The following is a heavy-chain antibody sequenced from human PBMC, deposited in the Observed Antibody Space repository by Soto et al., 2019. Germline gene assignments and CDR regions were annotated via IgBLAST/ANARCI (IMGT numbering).Heavy chain of an antibody. J-gene: IGHJ5*02. CDR2: IYYSGST. CDR1: GGSISSSSYY. V-gene: IGHV4-39*01. Sequence: KPSETLSLTCTVSGGSISSSSYYWGWIRQPPGKGLEWIGSIYYSGSTYYNQSLKSRVTISVDTSKNQFSLKLSSVTAADKAVYYCARNVFPVDNWFDPWGQGTLVTVSS. D-gene: IGHD6-19*01. CDR3: ARNVFPVDNWFDP.